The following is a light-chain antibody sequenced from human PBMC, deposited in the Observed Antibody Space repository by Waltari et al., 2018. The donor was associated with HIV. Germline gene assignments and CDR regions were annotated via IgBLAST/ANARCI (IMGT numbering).Light chain of an antibody. CDR3: CSYAGNYTLGV. CDR1: SSDVGGYNY. J-gene: IGLJ3*02. CDR2: DVN. Sequence: QSALTQPRSVSGSPGQSVTISCTGTSSDVGGYNYVSWYQQHPGKAPKLMIYDVNKQPSGVLDRCAGSESGNTASLTISGLQAEDEADYYCCSYAGNYTLGVFGGVTKLTVL. V-gene: IGLV2-11*01.